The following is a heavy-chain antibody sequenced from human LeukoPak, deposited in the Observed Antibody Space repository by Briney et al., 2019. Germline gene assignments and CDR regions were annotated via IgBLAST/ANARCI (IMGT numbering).Heavy chain of an antibody. CDR3: AGSWDIVVVPAAMPCWFDP. Sequence: GGSLRLSCAASGFTFSSYAMSWVRQAPGKGLEWVSAISGSGGSTYCADSVKGRFTISRDNSKNTLYLQMNSLRAEDTAVYYCAGSWDIVVVPAAMPCWFDPWGQGTLVTVSS. V-gene: IGHV3-23*01. D-gene: IGHD2-2*01. CDR2: ISGSGGST. J-gene: IGHJ5*02. CDR1: GFTFSSYA.